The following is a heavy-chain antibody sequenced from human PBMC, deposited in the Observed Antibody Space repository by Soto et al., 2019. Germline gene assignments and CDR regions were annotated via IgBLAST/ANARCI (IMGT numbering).Heavy chain of an antibody. CDR1: GGSISSYY. D-gene: IGHD4-17*01. V-gene: IGHV4-59*01. Sequence: SETLSLTCTVSGGSISSYYWSWIRQPPGKGLEWIGYIYYSGSTNYNPSLKSRVTISVDTSKNQFSLKLSSVTAADTAVYYCARALHDYGDYLINWFDPWGQGTLVTVSS. CDR2: IYYSGST. J-gene: IGHJ5*02. CDR3: ARALHDYGDYLINWFDP.